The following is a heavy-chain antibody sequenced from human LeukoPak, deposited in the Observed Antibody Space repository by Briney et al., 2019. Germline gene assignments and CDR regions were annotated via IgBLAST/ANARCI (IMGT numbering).Heavy chain of an antibody. CDR1: GFTFDDYA. D-gene: IGHD1-7*01. CDR3: ATGRGSNWNYDYFDY. Sequence: GGSLRLSCAASGFTFDDYAMHWVRHVPGKGLEWVSGISWNSGSTDYTDSVKGRFTIPIDNAKNSLYLQMNSLRAEDTALYYCATGRGSNWNYDYFDYWGQGTLVTVSS. V-gene: IGHV3-9*01. J-gene: IGHJ4*02. CDR2: ISWNSGST.